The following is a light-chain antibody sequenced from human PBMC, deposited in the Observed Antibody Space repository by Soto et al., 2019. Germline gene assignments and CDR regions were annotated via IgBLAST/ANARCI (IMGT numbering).Light chain of an antibody. CDR1: SGSVSTSHY. J-gene: IGLJ3*02. CDR2: NIE. Sequence: QTVVTQEASLSVSPGGTVTLTCGLNSGSVSTSHYPSWYQQTPGQPPRTLIFNIEGRPSGVPERFSGTIIGRRAALTITGAQSEDESDYYCMLSVGTGVWVFGGGTQLTVL. CDR3: MLSVGTGVWV. V-gene: IGLV8-61*01.